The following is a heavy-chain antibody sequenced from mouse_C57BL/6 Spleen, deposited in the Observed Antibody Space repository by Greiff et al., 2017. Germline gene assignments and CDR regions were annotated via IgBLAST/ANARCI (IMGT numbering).Heavy chain of an antibody. CDR1: GYTFTSYW. D-gene: IGHD4-1*01. Sequence: QFQLQQPGAELVMPGASVKLSCKASGYTFTSYWMHWVKQRPGQGLEWIGEIDPSDSYTNYNQKFKGKSTLTVDKSSSTAYMQLSSLTSEDSAVYYCARKGTGDYFDYWGQGTTLTVSS. J-gene: IGHJ2*01. CDR3: ARKGTGDYFDY. V-gene: IGHV1-69*01. CDR2: IDPSDSYT.